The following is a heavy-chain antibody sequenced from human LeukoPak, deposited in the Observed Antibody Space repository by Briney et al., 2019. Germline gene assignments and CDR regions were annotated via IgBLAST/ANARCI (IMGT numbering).Heavy chain of an antibody. J-gene: IGHJ5*01. CDR3: ARDLWNFYDASGYNRDFDS. CDR2: IGTYGGDT. V-gene: IGHV1-18*01. D-gene: IGHD3-22*01. CDR1: TAR. Sequence: ASVKVSCKATARISWVRQAPGQGLEWMGWIGTYGGDTYYAEKFQGRITVTTYTSTSTVYMEQRNLRSDDPAVYYCARDLWNFYDASGYNRDFDSWGQGTLVTVSS.